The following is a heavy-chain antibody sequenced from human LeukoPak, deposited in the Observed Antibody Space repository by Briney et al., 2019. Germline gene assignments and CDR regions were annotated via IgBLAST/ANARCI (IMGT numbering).Heavy chain of an antibody. D-gene: IGHD1/OR15-1a*01. J-gene: IGHJ6*03. Sequence: ASVKISCKASAYDFNNHFIHWVRQAPGQGLQWVGIINPSTGTTAYAQKFDGRVTMTRDTSTSTVHMELSSLRAEDTALYFCARDGNYNNGPGDYYYFDVWGKGTTVIVPS. CDR2: INPSTGTT. CDR3: ARDGNYNNGPGDYYYFDV. V-gene: IGHV1-46*02. CDR1: AYDFNNHF.